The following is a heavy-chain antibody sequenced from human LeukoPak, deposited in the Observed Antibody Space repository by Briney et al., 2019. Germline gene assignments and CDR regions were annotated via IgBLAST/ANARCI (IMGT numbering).Heavy chain of an antibody. CDR2: IIPIFGTA. Sequence: SVKVSCKASGGTFSSYAISWVRQAPGQGLEWMGGIIPIFGTANYAQKFQGRVTITADESTSTAYMELSSLRSEDTAVYYCARSPHTAGSHYGMDVWGQGTTVTVSS. V-gene: IGHV1-69*13. D-gene: IGHD5-18*01. CDR1: GGTFSSYA. CDR3: ARSPHTAGSHYGMDV. J-gene: IGHJ6*02.